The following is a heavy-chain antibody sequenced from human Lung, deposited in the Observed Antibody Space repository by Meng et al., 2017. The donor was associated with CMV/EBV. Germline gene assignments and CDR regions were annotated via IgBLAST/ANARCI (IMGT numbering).Heavy chain of an antibody. D-gene: IGHD1-26*01. J-gene: IGHJ5*02. V-gene: IGHV3-11*04. Sequence: AASGFVFSDYYMTWVSQAPGKELGWVSYISSSGSIKKYADSVEGRFTISRDNAKKSLYLQMNSLRAEDTAFYYCARDFSAVHNWFDAWGQGTLVTVSS. CDR1: GFVFSDYY. CDR2: ISSSGSIK. CDR3: ARDFSAVHNWFDA.